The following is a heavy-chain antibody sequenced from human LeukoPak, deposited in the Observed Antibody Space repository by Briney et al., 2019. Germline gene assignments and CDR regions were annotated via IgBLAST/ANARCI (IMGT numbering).Heavy chain of an antibody. CDR1: GFTFGTDW. D-gene: IGHD6-13*01. V-gene: IGHV3-74*01. CDR3: ARVSRSGSSWYWFDP. Sequence: PGGSLRLSCAASGFTFGTDWMNWVRQAPGKGLVWVSRINSDGSSISYADSVKGRFTISRDNAKNTLYLQMNSLRAEDTAVYYCARVSRSGSSWYWFDPWGQGTLVTVSS. J-gene: IGHJ5*02. CDR2: INSDGSSI.